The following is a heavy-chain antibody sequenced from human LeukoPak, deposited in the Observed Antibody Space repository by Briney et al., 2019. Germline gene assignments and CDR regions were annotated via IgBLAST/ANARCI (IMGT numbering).Heavy chain of an antibody. J-gene: IGHJ4*02. CDR3: VGGYCSTTACSPLDY. CDR1: GFTFSSYG. V-gene: IGHV3-30*03. CDR2: ISYDGSNK. Sequence: PGGSLRLSCAASGFTFSSYGMHWVRQAPGKGLEWVAVISYDGSNKYYADSLRGRFTISRDNSKNTLFLQMNSLRAEDSAVYYCVGGYCSTTACSPLDYWGQGTLVTVSS. D-gene: IGHD2-2*01.